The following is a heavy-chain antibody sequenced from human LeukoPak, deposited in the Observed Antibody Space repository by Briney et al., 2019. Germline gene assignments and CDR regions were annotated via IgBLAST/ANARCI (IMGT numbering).Heavy chain of an antibody. CDR3: ARVDSAWALHF. J-gene: IGHJ4*02. V-gene: IGHV3-33*08. Sequence: GGSLRLPCAASGFTFSSYAMSWVRQAPGKGLEWVAIIWYDGSKNNYADSVKGRFTISRDNSKNTLYLEMNSLRAEDTAVYYCARVDSAWALHFWGQGTLVTVSS. CDR2: IWYDGSKN. CDR1: GFTFSSYA. D-gene: IGHD6-19*01.